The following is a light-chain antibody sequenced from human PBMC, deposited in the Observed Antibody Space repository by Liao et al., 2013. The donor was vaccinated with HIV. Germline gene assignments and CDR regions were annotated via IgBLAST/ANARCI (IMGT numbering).Light chain of an antibody. Sequence: SYELAQPPSVSVSQGQMARITCCREALPIKYAYWCHQKPGQFPVVLIYKDCERPSGIPERFSGSNSENTATLTISGTQAMDEADYYCQLWDSSSDHPYVFGTGTQVTVL. CDR3: QLWDSSSDHPYV. V-gene: IGLV3-16*01. CDR1: ALPIKY. J-gene: IGLJ1*01. CDR2: KDC.